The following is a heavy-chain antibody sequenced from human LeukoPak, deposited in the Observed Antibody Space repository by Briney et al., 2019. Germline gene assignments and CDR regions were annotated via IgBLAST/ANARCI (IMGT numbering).Heavy chain of an antibody. CDR3: TRSGYPFDY. CDR1: GFTFSNAW. V-gene: IGHV3-15*04. CDR2: IGSKTDGGTT. D-gene: IGHD5-12*01. J-gene: IGHJ4*02. Sequence: GGSLRLSCAASGFTFSNAWMSWVRQAPGKGLEWLGRIGSKTDGGTTDYAASVKGRFTISRDDSKNVLYLQMNSLKTEDTAVYYCTRSGYPFDYWGQGTLVTVSS.